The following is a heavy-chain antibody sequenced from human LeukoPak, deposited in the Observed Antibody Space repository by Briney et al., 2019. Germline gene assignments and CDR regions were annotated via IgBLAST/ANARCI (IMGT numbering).Heavy chain of an antibody. CDR3: AHGVMYQLDY. D-gene: IGHD2-2*01. CDR1: GFSFSSHG. V-gene: IGHV3-23*01. J-gene: IGHJ4*02. Sequence: GGSLRLSCAASGFSFSSHGMSWVRQAPGKGLEWVSGIIGGAGSTNYADSVKGRFTISGDNSKNTLFLQMNSLRAEDTAVYYCAHGVMYQLDYWGQGTLVTVSS. CDR2: IIGGAGST.